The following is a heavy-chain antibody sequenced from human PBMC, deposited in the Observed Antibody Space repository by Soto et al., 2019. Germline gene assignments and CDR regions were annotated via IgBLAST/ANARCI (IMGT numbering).Heavy chain of an antibody. D-gene: IGHD1-26*01. V-gene: IGHV3-23*01. CDR3: GKDPGYIVGAPVDY. J-gene: IGHJ4*02. CDR2: ISGSGGST. CDR1: GFTFSSYA. Sequence: EVQLLESGGGLVQPGGSLRLSCAASGFTFSSYAMSWVRQAPGKGLEWVSAISGSGGSTYYADSVKGRFTISRDNSRNTLYLQMNSLRAEDTAVYYCGKDPGYIVGAPVDYWGQGTLVTVSS.